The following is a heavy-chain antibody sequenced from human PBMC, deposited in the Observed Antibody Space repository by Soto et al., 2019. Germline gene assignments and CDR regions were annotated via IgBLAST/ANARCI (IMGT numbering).Heavy chain of an antibody. Sequence: ASVKVSCKGSGYTFTGYYIHWVRQTPGQGPEGMGEISPQTGGTKYAQKYQGRVTMTRDTSITTVYMELSNLSPDDTAVYYCGRGRSGELVIFYWGQGTLVTVSS. CDR2: ISPQTGGT. J-gene: IGHJ4*02. V-gene: IGHV1-2*02. CDR3: GRGRSGELVIFY. D-gene: IGHD1-26*01. CDR1: GYTFTGYY.